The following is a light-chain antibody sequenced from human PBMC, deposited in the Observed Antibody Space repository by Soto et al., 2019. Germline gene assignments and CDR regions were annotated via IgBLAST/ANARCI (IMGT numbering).Light chain of an antibody. CDR2: GAS. CDR3: QQYGSSSWT. J-gene: IGKJ1*01. CDR1: QGVSRSY. Sequence: EIVLTQSPGTLSFSPGERGTLSCRGSQGVSRSYLAWDQQKPGQAPRLPIYGASSRATGIPDRFSGSGSGTDFTLTISRLEPEDFAVYYCQQYGSSSWTFGQGTKVEIK. V-gene: IGKV3-20*01.